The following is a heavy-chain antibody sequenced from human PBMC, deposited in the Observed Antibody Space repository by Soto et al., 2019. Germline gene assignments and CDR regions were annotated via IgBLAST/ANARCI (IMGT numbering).Heavy chain of an antibody. CDR1: GGSISSSSCY. J-gene: IGHJ4*02. Sequence: PSETLSLTCTVSGGSISSSSCYWGWIRQPPGKGLEWIGYIYHSGSTYYNPSLKSRVTISVDRSKNQFSLKLSSVTAADTAVYYCARGAPAVNDYWGQGTLVTVSS. D-gene: IGHD3-22*01. V-gene: IGHV4-30-2*01. CDR2: IYHSGST. CDR3: ARGAPAVNDY.